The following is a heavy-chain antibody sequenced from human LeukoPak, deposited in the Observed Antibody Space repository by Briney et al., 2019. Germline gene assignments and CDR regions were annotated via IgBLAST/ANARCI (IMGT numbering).Heavy chain of an antibody. V-gene: IGHV5-51*01. Sequence: GESLEISCKTSGYNFTTFWIGWVRQMPGKGLEWMGIIYPGDSDTRYSPSFQGQVTISADKSISTAYLQWSSLKASDTAMYYCARPSPKMITFGGVPDYWGQGTLVTVSS. CDR3: ARPSPKMITFGGVPDY. D-gene: IGHD3-16*01. J-gene: IGHJ4*02. CDR2: IYPGDSDT. CDR1: GYNFTTFW.